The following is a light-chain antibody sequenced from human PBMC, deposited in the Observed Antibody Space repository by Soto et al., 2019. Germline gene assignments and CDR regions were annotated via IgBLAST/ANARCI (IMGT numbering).Light chain of an antibody. CDR1: QSICSY. J-gene: IGKJ1*01. V-gene: IGKV1-39*01. CDR3: QHSYIVLSWP. CDR2: PAS. Sequence: DIQMSQSPCSLSASVGDRVTIACRASQSICSYLNSYRQKPGKAPALLIYPASNLQTEVPSRFRGSGSVTDFSLTTSTVHPGAFASYYCQHSYIVLSWPFGLVTKV.